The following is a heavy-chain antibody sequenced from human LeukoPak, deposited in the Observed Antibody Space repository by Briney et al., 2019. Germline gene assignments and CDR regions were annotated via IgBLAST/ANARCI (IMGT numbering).Heavy chain of an antibody. D-gene: IGHD2-15*01. V-gene: IGHV1-18*04. CDR1: GYTFTSYG. J-gene: IGHJ5*02. Sequence: GASVKVSCKASGYTFTSYGISWVRQAPGQGLEWMGWISAYNGNTNYAQKLQGRVTMTTDTSTSTAYMELRSLRSDDTTVYYCAFGGGGWYRKGWFDPWGQGTLDTVSP. CDR3: AFGGGGWYRKGWFDP. CDR2: ISAYNGNT.